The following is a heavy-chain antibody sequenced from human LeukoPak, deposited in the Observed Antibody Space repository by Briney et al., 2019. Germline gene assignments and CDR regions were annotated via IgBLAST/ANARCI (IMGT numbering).Heavy chain of an antibody. CDR2: IIPIFGTA. CDR1: GGTFISYA. Sequence: EASVKVSFKASGGTFISYAISWVRQAPGQGLEWMGGIIPIFGTANYAQKFQGRVTITADESTSTAYMELSSLRSEDTAVYYCARGARGYSGYGRPGGRPYYFDYWGQGTLVTVSS. J-gene: IGHJ4*02. V-gene: IGHV1-69*01. CDR3: ARGARGYSGYGRPGGRPYYFDY. D-gene: IGHD5-12*01.